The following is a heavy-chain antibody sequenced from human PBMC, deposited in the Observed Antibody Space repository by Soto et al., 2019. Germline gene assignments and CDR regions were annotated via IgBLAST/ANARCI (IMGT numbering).Heavy chain of an antibody. CDR2: IYHSGST. CDR3: GRGASGYWDNWFDP. V-gene: IGHV4-4*02. J-gene: IGHJ5*02. CDR1: GGSISSSNW. D-gene: IGHD3-22*01. Sequence: QVQLQESGPELVKPSGTLSLTCAVSGGSISSSNWWRWVRQPPGTGLEWIGEIYHSGSTNYNPSLKSRVTISVEKSKNQFSLKLSSVTAADTAVYYWGRGASGYWDNWFDPWGQGTLGTVSS.